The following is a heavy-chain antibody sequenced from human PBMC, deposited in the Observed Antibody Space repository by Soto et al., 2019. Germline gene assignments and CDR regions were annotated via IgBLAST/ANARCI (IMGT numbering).Heavy chain of an antibody. D-gene: IGHD2-15*01. CDR2: IIPMFAAT. V-gene: IGHV1-69*01. Sequence: QVQLAQSGAEMTKPGSSMKVSCRASGGSFSDFAFSWVRQAPGQGLEWMGGIIPMFAATKYAQRLQDRVTITADESTNTVYLALNSLTSEDTAIYYCARGAIAAVPAALSSYHDYTNYRFDSWGQGTLVTVSS. CDR1: GGSFSDFA. J-gene: IGHJ4*02. CDR3: ARGAIAAVPAALSSYHDYTNYRFDS.